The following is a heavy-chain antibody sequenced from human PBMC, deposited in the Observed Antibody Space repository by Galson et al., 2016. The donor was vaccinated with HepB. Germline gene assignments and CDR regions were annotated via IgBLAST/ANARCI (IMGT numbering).Heavy chain of an antibody. Sequence: SLRLSCAASGFSVTSYALHWVRQAPGKGLEWVALISDDGSDGHYADSVKGRLTISRDSSKNTVYRQINRLTAEDTAVYFCARDQGQQLPSLLYTYGLDVWGQGTTVSVSS. J-gene: IGHJ6*02. CDR3: ARDQGQQLPSLLYTYGLDV. CDR1: GFSVTSYA. V-gene: IGHV3-30*04. CDR2: ISDDGSDG. D-gene: IGHD6-13*01.